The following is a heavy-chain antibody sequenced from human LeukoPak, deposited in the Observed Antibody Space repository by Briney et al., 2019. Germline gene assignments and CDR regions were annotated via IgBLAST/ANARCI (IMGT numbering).Heavy chain of an antibody. V-gene: IGHV1-18*01. J-gene: IGHJ4*02. CDR1: GYIFTSYG. D-gene: IGHD3-22*01. CDR2: ISAYNGNT. CDR3: ARDGHRMYYYGSSDYRFDS. Sequence: ASVKVSCKASGYIFTSYGISWVRQAPGQGLEWMGWISAYNGNTHYAQKVQGRVTMTTDTSTSTVYMELRSLRSGDTAVYYCARDGHRMYYYGSSDYRFDSWGQGTLVTVSS.